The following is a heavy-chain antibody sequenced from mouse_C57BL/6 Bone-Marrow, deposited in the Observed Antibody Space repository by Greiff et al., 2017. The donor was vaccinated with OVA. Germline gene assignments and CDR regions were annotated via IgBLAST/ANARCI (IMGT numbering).Heavy chain of an antibody. J-gene: IGHJ3*01. Sequence: EVMLVESGGGLVKPGGSLKLSCAASGFTFSDYGMHWVRQAPEKGLEWVAYISSGSSTIYYADTVKVRFTISRDNAKNTLFLQMTSLRSEDTAMYYCARPNGYTWFAYWGQGTLVTVSA. CDR1: GFTFSDYG. V-gene: IGHV5-17*01. CDR2: ISSGSSTI. CDR3: ARPNGYTWFAY. D-gene: IGHD2-2*01.